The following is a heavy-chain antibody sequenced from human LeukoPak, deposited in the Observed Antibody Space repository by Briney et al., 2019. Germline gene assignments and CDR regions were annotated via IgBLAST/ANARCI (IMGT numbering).Heavy chain of an antibody. CDR3: AKETRVAGWYSDY. V-gene: IGHV3-23*01. CDR1: GFTFSSYP. Sequence: GGSLRLSCAASGFTFSSYPMSWVRQAPGKGLEWVSSINDSGGNTYNADSVKGRFTISRDNSKNTLYLQMNGLRAEDTAVYYCAKETRVAGWYSDYWGQGTLVAVSS. CDR2: INDSGGNT. J-gene: IGHJ4*02. D-gene: IGHD6-19*01.